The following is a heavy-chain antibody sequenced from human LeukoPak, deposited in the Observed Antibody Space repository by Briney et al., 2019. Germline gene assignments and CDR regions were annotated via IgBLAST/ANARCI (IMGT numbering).Heavy chain of an antibody. V-gene: IGHV1-69*05. D-gene: IGHD2-2*01. CDR2: VIPMFGAT. CDR1: GGTFSSYA. J-gene: IGHJ6*03. Sequence: SVKVSCKASGGTFSSYAISWVRQAPGQGLEWVGGVIPMFGATNHAQKFQGRVTITTDESSSTAYMELTSLTSEDTAVYYCARGTAYCTSTSCSIFYHYYYMDVWGKGTTVTVSS. CDR3: ARGTAYCTSTSCSIFYHYYYMDV.